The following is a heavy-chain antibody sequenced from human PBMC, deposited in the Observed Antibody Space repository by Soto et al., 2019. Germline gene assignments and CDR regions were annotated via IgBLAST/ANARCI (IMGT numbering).Heavy chain of an antibody. CDR2: IIPILGIA. D-gene: IGHD3-10*01. J-gene: IGHJ6*02. CDR1: GGTFSSYT. V-gene: IGHV1-69*02. CDR3: AGGITMVRGVITTMDV. Sequence: QVQLVQSGAEVKKPGSSVKVSCKASGGTFSSYTISWVRQAPGQGLEWMGRIIPILGIANYAQKFQGRVTITADKSTSTAYMELSSLRSEDTAVYYCAGGITMVRGVITTMDVWGQGTPVTVSS.